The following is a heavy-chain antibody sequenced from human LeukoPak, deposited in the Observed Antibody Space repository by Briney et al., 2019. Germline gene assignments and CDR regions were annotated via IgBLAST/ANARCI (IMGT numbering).Heavy chain of an antibody. Sequence: ASVKVSCKASGYTFTSYCISWVRQAPGEGLEWMGWINPYNDNTKYAQNIQGRVTMTTDTSASTAYMELRSLRSDDTAVYYCARPCSSISCFDAFDIWGQGTMVTVSS. CDR2: INPYNDNT. V-gene: IGHV1-18*01. CDR3: ARPCSSISCFDAFDI. CDR1: GYTFTSYC. D-gene: IGHD2-2*01. J-gene: IGHJ3*02.